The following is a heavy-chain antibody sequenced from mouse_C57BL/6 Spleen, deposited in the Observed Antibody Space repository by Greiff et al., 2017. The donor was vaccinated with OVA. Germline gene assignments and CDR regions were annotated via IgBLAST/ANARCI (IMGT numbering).Heavy chain of an antibody. J-gene: IGHJ2*01. D-gene: IGHD2-3*01. CDR3: ARGGLYDGYYPYYFDY. Sequence: EVKLVESGGGLVKPGGSLKLSCAASGFTFSDYGMHWVRQAPEKGLEWVAYISSGSSTIYYADKVKGRFTISRDNAKNTLFLQITSLRSEDTAMYYCARGGLYDGYYPYYFDYWGQGTTLTVSS. V-gene: IGHV5-17*01. CDR1: GFTFSDYG. CDR2: ISSGSSTI.